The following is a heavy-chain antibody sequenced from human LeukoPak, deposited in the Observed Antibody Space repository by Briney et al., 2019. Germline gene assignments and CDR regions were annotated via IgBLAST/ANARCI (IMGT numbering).Heavy chain of an antibody. CDR2: IYYSGST. D-gene: IGHD3-3*01. Sequence: SETLSLTCTVSGGSISSYYWSWIRQPPGKGLEWIGYIYYSGSTNYNPSLKSRVTISVDTSKNQFSLKLSSVTAADTAVYYCAGGGPYDFWSGPPLLAYGMDVWGQGTTVTASS. CDR1: GGSISSYY. V-gene: IGHV4-59*08. CDR3: AGGGPYDFWSGPPLLAYGMDV. J-gene: IGHJ6*02.